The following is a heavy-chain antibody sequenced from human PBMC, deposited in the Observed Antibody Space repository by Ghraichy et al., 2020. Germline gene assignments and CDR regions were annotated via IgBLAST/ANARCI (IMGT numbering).Heavy chain of an antibody. Sequence: GGSLRLSCAASGFTFSNYWMSWVRQAPGKGLEWVANIKVDGSEKYYVDSVEGRFTISRDNAKNSLYLQMNSLRVEDTALYYCARGGEYVRRYSGVLTGYQSAAGSWFDPWGQGTLVTVSS. CDR2: IKVDGSEK. CDR3: ARGGEYVRRYSGVLTGYQSAAGSWFDP. CDR1: GFTFSNYW. J-gene: IGHJ5*02. D-gene: IGHD3-9*01. V-gene: IGHV3-7*04.